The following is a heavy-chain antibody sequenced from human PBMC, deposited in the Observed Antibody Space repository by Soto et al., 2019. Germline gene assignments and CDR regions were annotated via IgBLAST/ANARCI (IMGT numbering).Heavy chain of an antibody. CDR1: CGSFSGYY. V-gene: IGHV4-34*01. J-gene: IGHJ4*02. Sequence: SETLSLTCAVYCGSFSGYYWTWIRQPPGTGLEWIGEINHSGSTNYNPSLKSRVTISVDTSKNQFSLKLTSVTATDTAVYYCARDKIPGLFDYWGQGTLVTVSS. D-gene: IGHD2-21*01. CDR3: ARDKIPGLFDY. CDR2: INHSGST.